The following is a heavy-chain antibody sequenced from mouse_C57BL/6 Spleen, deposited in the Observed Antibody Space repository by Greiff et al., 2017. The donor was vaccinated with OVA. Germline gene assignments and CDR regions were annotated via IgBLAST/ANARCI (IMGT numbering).Heavy chain of an antibody. D-gene: IGHD1-1*01. CDR3: ARGPTTVVAQYYFDY. J-gene: IGHJ2*01. CDR1: GFTFSDYG. Sequence: EVKVVESGGGLVKPGGSLKLSCAASGFTFSDYGMHWVRQAPEKGLEWVAYISSGSSTIYYADTVKGRFTISRDNAKNTLFLQMTSLRSEDTAMYYCARGPTTVVAQYYFDYWGQGTTLTVSS. V-gene: IGHV5-17*01. CDR2: ISSGSSTI.